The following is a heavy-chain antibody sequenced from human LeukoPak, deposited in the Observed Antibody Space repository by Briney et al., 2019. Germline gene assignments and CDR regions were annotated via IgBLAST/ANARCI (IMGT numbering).Heavy chain of an antibody. CDR2: IKQDGSEK. CDR1: GFTFSSYW. CDR3: AAMVRGVITNYSDY. Sequence: GGSLRLSCAASGFTFSSYWMSWVRQAPGKGLEWVANIKQDGSEKYYVDSVKGRFTISRDNAKNSLYLQMNSLRAEDTAVYYCAAMVRGVITNYSDYWGQGTLVTVSS. J-gene: IGHJ4*02. D-gene: IGHD3-10*01. V-gene: IGHV3-7*02.